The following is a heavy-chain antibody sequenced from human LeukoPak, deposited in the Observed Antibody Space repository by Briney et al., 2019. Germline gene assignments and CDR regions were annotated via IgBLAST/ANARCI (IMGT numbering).Heavy chain of an antibody. CDR2: MNWKTDIV. CDR3: AKGPKENWYFDL. CDR1: GFNFNFDDYA. J-gene: IGHJ2*01. Sequence: GGSLRLSCAASGFNFNFDDYAFHWVRQAPGKGLEWVSGMNWKTDIVAYADSVKGRFTISRDNDRKSVHLQMNSLTPDDMAVYHCAKGPKENWYFDLWSRGTLVTVSS. V-gene: IGHV3-9*03.